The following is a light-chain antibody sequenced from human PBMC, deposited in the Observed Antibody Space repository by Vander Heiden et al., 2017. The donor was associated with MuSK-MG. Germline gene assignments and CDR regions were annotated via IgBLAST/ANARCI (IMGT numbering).Light chain of an antibody. Sequence: EIVLTQSPGTLSLSPGERATLSCRASQSVSSSYLAWYQQKPGQAPRLLIYGASSRATGIPDRFSGSGSGTDFTLTISRLEPEDFAVYYCQQYGSSKTFGQGTKVXIK. CDR3: QQYGSSKT. V-gene: IGKV3-20*01. CDR2: GAS. CDR1: QSVSSSY. J-gene: IGKJ1*01.